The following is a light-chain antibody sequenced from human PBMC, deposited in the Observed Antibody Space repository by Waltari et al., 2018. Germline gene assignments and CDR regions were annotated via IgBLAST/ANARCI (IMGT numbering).Light chain of an antibody. V-gene: IGLV1-47*01. CDR1: HSNIGTYY. J-gene: IGLJ2*01. CDR3: AAWDDSVSGLV. Sequence: QSVLTQPPSASGTPGQRVTISCSGSHSNIGTYYVYWYQQLPGTAPKLLIYRSNQRPSGVPDRFSGSKSGSSASLAISGLRSEDEADYYCAAWDDSVSGLVFGGGTRLTVL. CDR2: RSN.